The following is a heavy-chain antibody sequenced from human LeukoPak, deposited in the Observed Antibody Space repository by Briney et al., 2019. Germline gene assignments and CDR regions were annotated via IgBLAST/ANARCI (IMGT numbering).Heavy chain of an antibody. Sequence: SETLSLTCAVSGGSINNDDYSWSWIRQPPGKGLEWIGYVYYSGNTYYYPSLKSRVTISVDTSKNQFSLKLTSVTAADTAVYYYAREYDYWGLGTLVTVSS. CDR2: VYYSGNT. V-gene: IGHV4-30-4*07. CDR1: GGSINNDDYS. J-gene: IGHJ4*01. CDR3: AREYDY.